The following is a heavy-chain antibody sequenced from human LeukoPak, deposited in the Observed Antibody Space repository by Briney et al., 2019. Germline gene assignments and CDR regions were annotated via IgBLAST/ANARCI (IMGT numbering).Heavy chain of an antibody. CDR2: INHSGST. J-gene: IGHJ3*02. CDR3: ARMGYDSSAHDAFDI. D-gene: IGHD3-22*01. CDR1: GGSFSGYY. Sequence: PSETLSLTCAVYGGSFSGYYWSWIRQPPGKGLEWIGEINHSGSTNYNPSLKSRVTISVDTSKNQFSLKLSSVTAADTAVYYCARMGYDSSAHDAFDIWGQGTMVTVSS. V-gene: IGHV4-34*01.